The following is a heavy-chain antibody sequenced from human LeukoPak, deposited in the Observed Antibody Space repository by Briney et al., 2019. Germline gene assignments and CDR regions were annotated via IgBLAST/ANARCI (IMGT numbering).Heavy chain of an antibody. CDR1: GYTFTGYY. J-gene: IGHJ4*02. V-gene: IGHV1-2*02. CDR3: ARDETYYYDSSGYYDY. D-gene: IGHD3-22*01. CDR2: INPNRGGT. Sequence: ASVKVSCKASGYTFTGYYMHWVRQAPGQGLEWMGWINPNRGGTNYAQKFQGRVTMTRDTSISTAYMELSRLRSDDTAVYYCARDETYYYDSSGYYDYWGQGTLVTVSS.